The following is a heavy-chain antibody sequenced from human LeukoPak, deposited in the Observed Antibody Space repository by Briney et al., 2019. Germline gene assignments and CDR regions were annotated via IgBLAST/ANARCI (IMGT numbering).Heavy chain of an antibody. Sequence: QSGGSLRLSCAASGFTFSSYWMSWVRQAPGKGLEWVANIKQDGSEKYYVDSVKGRFTISRDNAKNSLYLQMNSLRAEDTAVYYCAKEDYVWGSYRSHWFDPWGQGTLVTVSS. J-gene: IGHJ5*02. CDR1: GFTFSSYW. CDR3: AKEDYVWGSYRSHWFDP. V-gene: IGHV3-7*03. CDR2: IKQDGSEK. D-gene: IGHD3-16*02.